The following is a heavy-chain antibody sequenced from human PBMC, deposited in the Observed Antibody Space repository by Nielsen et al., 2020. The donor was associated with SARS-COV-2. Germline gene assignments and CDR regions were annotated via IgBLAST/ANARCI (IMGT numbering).Heavy chain of an antibody. CDR3: VGAYYGMDV. Sequence: ASVKVSCKASGYTFSTYGITWVRQAPGQGLEWMGWIRVHSGDANYAQNLQGRVTMTTDTSTNTAYMELSSLRSEDTAVYYCVGAYYGMDVWGQGTTVTVSS. CDR1: GYTFSTYG. J-gene: IGHJ6*02. CDR2: IRVHSGDA. V-gene: IGHV1-18*01.